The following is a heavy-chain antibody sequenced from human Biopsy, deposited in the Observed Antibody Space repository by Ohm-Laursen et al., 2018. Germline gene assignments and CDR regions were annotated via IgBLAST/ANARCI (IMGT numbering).Heavy chain of an antibody. V-gene: IGHV1-2*02. CDR1: GYAVNDYF. CDR2: ISPNSGGT. Sequence: ASVKVSCKVSGYAVNDYFLHWLRQAPGQGPEWMGWISPNSGGTNYAQKFQGRAAMTTDTSTSTVYLEMGRLISDDAAVYYCARDIMNRIAGLVARSDVFDVWGQGTLVTVSS. D-gene: IGHD3-16*01. CDR3: ARDIMNRIAGLVARSDVFDV. J-gene: IGHJ3*01.